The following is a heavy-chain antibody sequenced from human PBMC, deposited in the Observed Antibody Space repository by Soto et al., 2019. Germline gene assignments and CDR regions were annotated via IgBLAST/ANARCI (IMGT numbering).Heavy chain of an antibody. J-gene: IGHJ4*02. D-gene: IGHD3-22*01. CDR2: IYTSGST. CDR3: AREDDSRGYYEPHFDH. Sequence: SETLSLTCTVSGGSISSYYWSWIRQPAGKGLEWIGRIYTSGSTNYNPSLKSRVTMSVDTSKNQFSLKLSSVTAADTAVYYCAREDDSRGYYEPHFDHWGQRTLVPVSP. CDR1: GGSISSYY. V-gene: IGHV4-4*07.